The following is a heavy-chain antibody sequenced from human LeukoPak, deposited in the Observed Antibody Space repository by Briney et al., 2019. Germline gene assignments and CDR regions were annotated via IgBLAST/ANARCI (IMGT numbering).Heavy chain of an antibody. CDR1: GGAISSGGYS. V-gene: IGHV4-31*03. CDR3: ARVQMATIGSFDY. Sequence: SETLSLTCTVSGGAISSGGYSWSWIRQHPGKGLEWIGYIYYTGSTYYNPSLESRVTMSADTSKNQFSLRLSSVTAADTAVYYCARVQMATIGSFDYWGQGTLVTVSS. J-gene: IGHJ4*02. CDR2: IYYTGST. D-gene: IGHD5-24*01.